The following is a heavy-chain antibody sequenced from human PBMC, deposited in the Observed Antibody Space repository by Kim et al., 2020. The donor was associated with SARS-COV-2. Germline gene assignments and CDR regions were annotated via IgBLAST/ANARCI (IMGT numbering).Heavy chain of an antibody. CDR2: IVVGSGNT. Sequence: SVKVSCKASGFTFTSSAMQWVRQARGQRLEWIGWIVVGSGNTNYAQKFQERVTITRDMSTSTAYMELSSLRSEDTAVYYCAAGKSGYYDILTGYSPNGYYGMDVWGQGTTVTVSS. CDR1: GFTFTSSA. D-gene: IGHD3-9*01. J-gene: IGHJ6*02. CDR3: AAGKSGYYDILTGYSPNGYYGMDV. V-gene: IGHV1-58*02.